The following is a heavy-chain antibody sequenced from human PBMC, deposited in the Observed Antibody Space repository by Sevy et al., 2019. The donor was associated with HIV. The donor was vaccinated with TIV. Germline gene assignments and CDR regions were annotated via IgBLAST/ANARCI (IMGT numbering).Heavy chain of an antibody. CDR3: ARDWVDYYDSSGYSDWYFDL. V-gene: IGHV3-48*01. Sequence: GGSLRLSCAASGFTFSSYSMYWVRQAPGMGLEWVSYISSSGTTMYYADSVKGRFTISRDNAKNSLYLQMNSLRAEDTAVYYCARDWVDYYDSSGYSDWYFDLWGRSTLVTVSS. CDR1: GFTFSSYS. D-gene: IGHD3-22*01. CDR2: ISSSGTTM. J-gene: IGHJ2*01.